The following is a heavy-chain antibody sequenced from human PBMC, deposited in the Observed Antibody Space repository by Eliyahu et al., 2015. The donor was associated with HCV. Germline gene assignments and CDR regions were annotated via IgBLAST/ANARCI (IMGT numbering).Heavy chain of an antibody. D-gene: IGHD3-22*01. CDR1: GFXFSGSA. CDR2: IRRKANNYAT. CDR3: TRRQSDDSSGYYVD. J-gene: IGHJ4*02. V-gene: IGHV3-73*02. Sequence: EVQLVESGGGLVQPGGSLKLSCAASGFXFSGSAMHWVRQASGKGLEWVGRIRRKANNYATAYAASVKGRFTISRDDSKNTAYLQMNSLKTEDTAVYYCTRRQSDDSSGYYVDWGQGTLVTVSS.